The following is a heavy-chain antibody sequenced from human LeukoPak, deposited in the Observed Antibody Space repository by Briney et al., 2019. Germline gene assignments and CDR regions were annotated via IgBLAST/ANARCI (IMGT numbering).Heavy chain of an antibody. CDR2: VDHSGST. V-gene: IGHV4-34*01. CDR1: GGSFSGYY. Sequence: SETLSLTCAVYGGSFSGYYWSGIGQPPGKGLEWIGEVDHSGSTNYNPSLQCRVTISVHTSKNQFSLKLSSVTAADTAVYYCARGPNYDILTGSPRGWFDPWGQGTLVTVSS. D-gene: IGHD3-9*01. J-gene: IGHJ5*02. CDR3: ARGPNYDILTGSPRGWFDP.